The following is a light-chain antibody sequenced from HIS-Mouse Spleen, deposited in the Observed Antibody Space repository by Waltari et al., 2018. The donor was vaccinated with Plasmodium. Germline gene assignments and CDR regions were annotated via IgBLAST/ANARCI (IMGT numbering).Light chain of an antibody. Sequence: SSELTQDPAVSVALGQTVRITCQGDSLRSYYASWYQQKPGQAPVLVIYGKNSRPSGMPYRCSGSSAGNTAAWTIAGAQAEDEADYYCNARDSSGNHHVVFGGGTKLTVL. V-gene: IGLV3-19*01. CDR3: NARDSSGNHHVV. CDR2: GKN. CDR1: SLRSYY. J-gene: IGLJ2*01.